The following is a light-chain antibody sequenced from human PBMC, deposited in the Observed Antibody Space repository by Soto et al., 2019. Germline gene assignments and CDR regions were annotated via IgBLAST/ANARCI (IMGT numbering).Light chain of an antibody. J-gene: IGKJ1*01. Sequence: DIVLTQSPASLSLPPGERATLSCRASQSVSSSFLAWYQQKPGQAPRLLIYGASRRATGIADRFTVSGSGTDFTLTISRLEPVDFAVYYCQQYDSSLTFGLGTKVEIK. V-gene: IGKV3-20*01. CDR1: QSVSSSF. CDR3: QQYDSSLT. CDR2: GAS.